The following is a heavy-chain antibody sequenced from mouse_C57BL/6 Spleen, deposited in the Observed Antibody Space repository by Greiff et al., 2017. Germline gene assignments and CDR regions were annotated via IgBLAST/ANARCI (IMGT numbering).Heavy chain of an antibody. CDR1: GFSFNTYA. Sequence: EVQGVESGGGLVQPKGSLKLSCAASGFSFNTYAMNWVRQAPGKGLEWVARIRSKSNNYATYYADSVKDRFTISRDDSESMLYLQMNNLKTEDTAMYYCVGGSSYPYYAMDYWGQGTSVTVSS. V-gene: IGHV10-1*01. D-gene: IGHD1-1*01. J-gene: IGHJ4*01. CDR2: IRSKSNNYAT. CDR3: VGGSSYPYYAMDY.